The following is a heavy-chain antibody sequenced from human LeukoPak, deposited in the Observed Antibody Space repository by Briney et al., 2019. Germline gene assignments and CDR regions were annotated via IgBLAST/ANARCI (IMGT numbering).Heavy chain of an antibody. V-gene: IGHV1-46*01. CDR2: INPSGGST. Sequence: ASVKVSCKASGYTFTIYYIHWVRQAPGQGLEWMGIINPSGGSTSYAQKFQGRVTMTRDTSTSTVYMELSSLRSEDTAVYYCAARAVVDYYWGQGTPVTVSS. CDR3: AARAVVDYY. J-gene: IGHJ4*02. D-gene: IGHD3-10*01. CDR1: GYTFTIYY.